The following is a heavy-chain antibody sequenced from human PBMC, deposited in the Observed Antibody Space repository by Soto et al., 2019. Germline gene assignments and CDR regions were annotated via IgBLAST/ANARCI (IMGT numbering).Heavy chain of an antibody. CDR1: GFTFSSYG. D-gene: IGHD5-12*01. CDR3: ARVGPSGSYYYYGMDV. CDR2: IWYDGSNK. Sequence: QVQLVESGGGVVQPGRSLRLSCAASGFTFSSYGMHWVRQAPGKGLEWVAVIWYDGSNKYYADSVKGRFTISRDNSKNTLYLQMNSLRAEDTAVYYCARVGPSGSYYYYGMDVWGQGTTVTVSS. J-gene: IGHJ6*02. V-gene: IGHV3-33*01.